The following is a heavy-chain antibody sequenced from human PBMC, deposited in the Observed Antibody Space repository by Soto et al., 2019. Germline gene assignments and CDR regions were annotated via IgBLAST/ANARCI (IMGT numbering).Heavy chain of an antibody. J-gene: IGHJ6*02. CDR3: ARDPPATRHGMDV. CDR2: IYSGGST. V-gene: IGHV3-53*01. CDR1: GFTVSSNY. Sequence: GGSRRLSCAASGFTVSSNYMSWVRQAPGKGLEWVSVIYSGGSTYYADSVRGRFTISRDNSKNTLYLQMKSLRAEDTAVYYCARDPPATRHGMDVWGQGTTVPVS.